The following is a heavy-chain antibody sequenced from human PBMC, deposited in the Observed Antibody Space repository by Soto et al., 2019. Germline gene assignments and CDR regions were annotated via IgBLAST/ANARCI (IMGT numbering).Heavy chain of an antibody. J-gene: IGHJ4*02. CDR1: GFTFSSYG. CDR3: ARDMRAGGEGDVDY. CDR2: IWYDGSSK. Sequence: QVQLVESGGGVVQPGRSLRLSCAASGFTFSSYGMHWVRQAPGKGLEWVAVIWYDGSSKYYADSVKGRFTISRDNSKNTLYLQMNSLRAEDTALYYCARDMRAGGEGDVDYWGQGTLVTVSS. D-gene: IGHD3-16*01. V-gene: IGHV3-33*01.